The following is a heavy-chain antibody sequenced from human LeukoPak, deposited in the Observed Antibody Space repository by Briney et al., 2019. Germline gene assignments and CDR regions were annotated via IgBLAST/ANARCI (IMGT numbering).Heavy chain of an antibody. CDR1: GGSISSGGYY. Sequence: TLSLTCTVSGGSISSGGYYWSWIRQHPGKGLEWIGYIYYSGSTYYNPSLKSRVTISVDTSKNQFSLKLSSVTAADTAVYYCATRTSVFSYFDSWGQGTLVTVSS. CDR3: ATRTSVFSYFDS. J-gene: IGHJ4*02. D-gene: IGHD1-14*01. V-gene: IGHV4-31*03. CDR2: IYYSGST.